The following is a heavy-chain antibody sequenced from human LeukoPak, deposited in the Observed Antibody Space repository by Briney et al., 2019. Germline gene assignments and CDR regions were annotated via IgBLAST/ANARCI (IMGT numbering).Heavy chain of an antibody. V-gene: IGHV4-59*12. D-gene: IGHD6-13*01. CDR3: ARAPRYSSRYEYFQH. CDR2: IYYSGST. CDR1: GGSISSYY. J-gene: IGHJ1*01. Sequence: PSETLSLTCTVSGGSISSYYWSWIRQPPGKGLEWIGYIYYSGSTNYNPSLKSRVTISVDTSKNQFSLKLSSVTAADTAVYYCARAPRYSSRYEYFQHWGQGTLVTVSS.